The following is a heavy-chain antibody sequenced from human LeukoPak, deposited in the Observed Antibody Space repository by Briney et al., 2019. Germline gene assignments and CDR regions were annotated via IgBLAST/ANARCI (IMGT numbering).Heavy chain of an antibody. V-gene: IGHV4-30-4*01. CDR3: ARDQHHCSGGSCYSYYYCGMDV. J-gene: IGHJ6*02. CDR2: IYYSGST. CDR1: GGSISSGDYY. D-gene: IGHD2-15*01. Sequence: SETLSLTCTVSGGSISSGDYYWSWIRQPPGKGLEWIGYIYYSGSTYYNPSLKSRVTISVDTSKNQFSLKLSSVTAADTAVYYCARDQHHCSGGSCYSYYYCGMDVWGQGTTVTVSS.